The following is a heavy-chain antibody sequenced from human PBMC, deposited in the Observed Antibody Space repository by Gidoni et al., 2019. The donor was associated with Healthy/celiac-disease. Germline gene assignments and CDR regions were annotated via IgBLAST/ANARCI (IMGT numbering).Heavy chain of an antibody. V-gene: IGHV3-23*01. CDR2: ISGSGGST. J-gene: IGHJ4*02. Sequence: EVQLLVSGGGLVQPGGSLRLSCAASGFTFSSYAMSWVRQAPGKGLEWVSAISGSGGSTYYADSVKGRFTISRDNSKNTLYLQMNSLRAEDTAVYYCAKDRGREVLRFLEWLLFFDYWGQGTLVTVSS. D-gene: IGHD3-3*01. CDR1: GFTFSSYA. CDR3: AKDRGREVLRFLEWLLFFDY.